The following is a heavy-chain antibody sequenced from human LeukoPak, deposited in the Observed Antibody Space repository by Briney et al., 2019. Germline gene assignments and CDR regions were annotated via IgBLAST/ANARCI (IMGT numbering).Heavy chain of an antibody. CDR2: INPSGGSA. D-gene: IGHD1-1*01. CDR3: ARDGSTTGTTGCAFDI. V-gene: IGHV1-46*01. Sequence: ASVKVSCKASGGTFSSYAISWVRQAPGQGLEWMGIINPSGGSASYAQKFQGRVTMTRDMSTSTVYMELSSLRSEDTAVYYCARDGSTTGTTGCAFDIWGQGTMVTVSS. CDR1: GGTFSSYA. J-gene: IGHJ3*02.